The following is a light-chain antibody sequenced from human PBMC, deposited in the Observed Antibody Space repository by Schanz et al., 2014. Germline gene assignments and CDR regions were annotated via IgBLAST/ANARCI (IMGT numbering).Light chain of an antibody. CDR2: GNN. V-gene: IGLV1-44*01. Sequence: QSVLTQPPSASGTPGQRVTISCSGSSSNIGSNTVNWYQQLPGTAPKLLIYGNNNRPSGVPDRFSGSKSGTSASLAITGLQAEDEADYYCQSYDSSLSDLVVFGGGTKLTVL. CDR3: QSYDSSLSDLVV. CDR1: SSNIGSNT. J-gene: IGLJ2*01.